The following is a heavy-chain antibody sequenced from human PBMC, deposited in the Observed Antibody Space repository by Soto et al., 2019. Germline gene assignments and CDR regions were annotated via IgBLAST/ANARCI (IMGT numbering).Heavy chain of an antibody. CDR1: GYTFTSYY. D-gene: IGHD2-2*01. V-gene: IGHV1-46*03. CDR3: ARLFEGYCSSTSCYERFAY. CDR2: INPSGGST. J-gene: IGHJ4*02. Sequence: QVQLVQSGAEVKKPGASVKVSCKASGYTFTSYYMHWVRQAPGQGLAWMGIINPSGGSTSYAQKFPGRVTMTRDTSTSTVYMELSSLRSEDTAVYYCARLFEGYCSSTSCYERFAYWGQGTLVTVSS.